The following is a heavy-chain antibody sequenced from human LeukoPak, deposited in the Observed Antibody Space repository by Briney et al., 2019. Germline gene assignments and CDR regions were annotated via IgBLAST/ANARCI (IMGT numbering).Heavy chain of an antibody. Sequence: QPGGSLRLSCAASGFIFSSYGMHWVRQAPGKGLEWVAVLSYDGSHKFYADSLKGRFTISRDNSKNTLYLQMSSLRAEDTAVYYCAKDANSGSYSGPPDYWGQGTLVTVSS. CDR3: AKDANSGSYSGPPDY. V-gene: IGHV3-30*18. CDR1: GFIFSSYG. D-gene: IGHD1-26*01. J-gene: IGHJ4*02. CDR2: LSYDGSHK.